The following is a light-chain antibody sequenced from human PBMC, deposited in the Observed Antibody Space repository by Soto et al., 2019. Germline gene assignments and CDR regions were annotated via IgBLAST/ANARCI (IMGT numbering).Light chain of an antibody. V-gene: IGKV1-5*01. CDR1: QSISVW. CDR3: QQYNTYPWT. J-gene: IGKJ1*01. CDR2: DAS. Sequence: DIQMTQSPSTLSASVGVRVTIACRTSQSISVWLAWYQQKPGKAPKLLMYDASRLESGVPSRFSRSGSGTEFTLSISSLQPDDFATYYCQQYNTYPWTFGQGTKVEVK.